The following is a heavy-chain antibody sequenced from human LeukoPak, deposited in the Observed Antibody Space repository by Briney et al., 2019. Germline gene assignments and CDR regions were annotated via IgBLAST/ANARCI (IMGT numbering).Heavy chain of an antibody. D-gene: IGHD3-3*01. CDR1: GFTFSSYA. Sequence: PGGSLRLSCAGSGFTFSSYAMSWVRQAPGKGLEWVSAISDTGATTYDADSVKGRFTISRDNSKNTLYLQMNSLRAEDTAVYYCAKDSYDFWSGTPGYWGQGTLVTVSS. CDR3: AKDSYDFWSGTPGY. J-gene: IGHJ4*02. CDR2: ISDTGATT. V-gene: IGHV3-23*01.